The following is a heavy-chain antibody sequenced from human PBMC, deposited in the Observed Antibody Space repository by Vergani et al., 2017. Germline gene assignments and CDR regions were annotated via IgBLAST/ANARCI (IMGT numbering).Heavy chain of an antibody. CDR3: ATGVWYDYGGNGETVGAFDI. J-gene: IGHJ3*02. D-gene: IGHD4-23*01. V-gene: IGHV1-24*01. CDR1: GYTLTELS. CDR2: FDPEDGET. Sequence: QVQLVQSGAEVKKPGASVKVSCKVSGYTLTELSMHWVRQAPGKGLEWMGGFDPEDGETIYAQKFQGRVTMTEDTSTDTAYMELSSLRSEDTAVYYCATGVWYDYGGNGETVGAFDIWGQGTMVTVSS.